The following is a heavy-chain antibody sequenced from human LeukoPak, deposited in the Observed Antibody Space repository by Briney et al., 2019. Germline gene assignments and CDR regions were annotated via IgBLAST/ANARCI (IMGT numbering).Heavy chain of an antibody. CDR2: ISWDGGST. CDR3: AKALRIAAAGTEGDYFDY. CDR1: GFTVDDYT. V-gene: IGHV3-43*01. Sequence: GGSLRLSCAASGFTVDDYTMHWVRQAPGKGLEWVPLISWDGGSTYYADSVKGRFTISRDNSKNSLYLQMNSLRTEDTALYYCAKALRIAAAGTEGDYFDYWGQGTLVTVSS. D-gene: IGHD6-13*01. J-gene: IGHJ4*02.